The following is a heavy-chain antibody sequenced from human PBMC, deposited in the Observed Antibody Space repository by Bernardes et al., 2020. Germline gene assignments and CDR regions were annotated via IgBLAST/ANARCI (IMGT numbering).Heavy chain of an antibody. D-gene: IGHD2-15*01. V-gene: IGHV4-4*02. CDR3: ASSRYCSGGSCYGSVYWFDP. Sequence: SETLSLTCAVSGGSISSSNWWSWVRQPPGKGLEWIGEIYHSGSTNYNPSLKSRVTISVDKSKNQFSLKLSSVTAADTAVYYCASSRYCSGGSCYGSVYWFDPWGQGTLVTVSS. J-gene: IGHJ5*02. CDR2: IYHSGST. CDR1: GGSISSSNW.